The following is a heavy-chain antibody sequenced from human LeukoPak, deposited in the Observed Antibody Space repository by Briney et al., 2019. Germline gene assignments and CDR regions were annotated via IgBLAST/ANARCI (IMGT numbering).Heavy chain of an antibody. Sequence: PSETLSLTCSVSGGSIGRGSYYWGWIRQSPGKGLEWIGSIYYSGSTYYNPSLKSRVTISVDTSKNQFSLKLSSVTAADTAVYYCARGIETAMVTVWFDPWGQGTLVTVSS. D-gene: IGHD5-18*01. CDR2: IYYSGST. CDR3: ARGIETAMVTVWFDP. V-gene: IGHV4-39*07. CDR1: GGSIGRGSYY. J-gene: IGHJ5*02.